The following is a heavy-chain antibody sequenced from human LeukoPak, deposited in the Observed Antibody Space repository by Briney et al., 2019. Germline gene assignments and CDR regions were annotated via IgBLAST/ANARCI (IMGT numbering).Heavy chain of an antibody. CDR3: ARSKPFSSGWYVGY. CDR1: GGSISSYY. CDR2: IYYSGST. Sequence: SETLSLTCTVSGGSISSYYWSWIRQPPGKGLEWIGYIYYSGSTNYNPSLKSRVTISVDTSKNQLSLKLSSVTAADTAVYYCARSKPFSSGWYVGYWGQGTLVTVSS. J-gene: IGHJ4*02. V-gene: IGHV4-59*08. D-gene: IGHD6-19*01.